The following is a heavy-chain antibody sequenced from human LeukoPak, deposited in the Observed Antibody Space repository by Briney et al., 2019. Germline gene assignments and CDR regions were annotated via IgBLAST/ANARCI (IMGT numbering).Heavy chain of an antibody. CDR1: GLTVRSNY. D-gene: IGHD1-26*01. J-gene: IGHJ5*02. Sequence: PGGSLRLSCEASGLTVRSNYISGVPQAPGKGLKWVSVTYLSGNTYYADSVKGRFTVSRDNTKNTLYLQMNSLRVEDSAVYYCATEVGSWGQGTLVAVSS. V-gene: IGHV3-66*01. CDR3: ATEVGS. CDR2: TYLSGNT.